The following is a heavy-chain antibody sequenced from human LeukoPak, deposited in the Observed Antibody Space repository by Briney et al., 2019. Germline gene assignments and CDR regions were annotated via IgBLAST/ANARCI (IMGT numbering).Heavy chain of an antibody. D-gene: IGHD3-22*01. CDR3: AKAPMGTRITMIVVVNY. J-gene: IGHJ4*02. V-gene: IGHV3-23*01. CDR1: GFTFSSYA. CDR2: ISGSGGST. Sequence: QAGGSLRLSCAASGFTFSSYAMSWVRQAPGKGLEWVSAISGSGGSTYYADSVKGRFTISRDNSKNTLYLQMNSLRAEDTAVYYCAKAPMGTRITMIVVVNYWGQGTLVTVSS.